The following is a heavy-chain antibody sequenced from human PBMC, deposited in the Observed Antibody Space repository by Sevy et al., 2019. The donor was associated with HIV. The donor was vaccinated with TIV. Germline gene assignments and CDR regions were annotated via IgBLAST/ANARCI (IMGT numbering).Heavy chain of an antibody. Sequence: GGSLRLSCAASRFTFSTYDIHWVRQAPGKGLEWVAVISHDGSYQYYTDSVKGRFTISRDDSNNKAYLKMNSLRADDSGVYYCAKGQGYDYIWGNERSEYYFDYWGQGTLVTVSS. J-gene: IGHJ4*02. D-gene: IGHD3-16*01. V-gene: IGHV3-30*18. CDR1: RFTFSTYD. CDR2: ISHDGSYQ. CDR3: AKGQGYDYIWGNERSEYYFDY.